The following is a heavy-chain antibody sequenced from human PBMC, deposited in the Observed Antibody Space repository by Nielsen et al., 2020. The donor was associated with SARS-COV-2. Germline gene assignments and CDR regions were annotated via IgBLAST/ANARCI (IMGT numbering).Heavy chain of an antibody. CDR3: ARAEGSGIDY. CDR2: IASAGDT. CDR1: GFPFSRYD. Sequence: GESLKISCEASGFPFSRYDMYWGRQVAGKGLEWVSTIASAGDTFYRESVKGRFSVSRENAKNSLDLQMNSLSAGDTAVYYCARAEGSGIDYWGQGTLVTVSS. J-gene: IGHJ4*02. V-gene: IGHV3-13*04. D-gene: IGHD3-10*01.